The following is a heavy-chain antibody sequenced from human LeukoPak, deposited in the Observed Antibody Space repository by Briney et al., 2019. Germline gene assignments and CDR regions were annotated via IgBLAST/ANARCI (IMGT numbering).Heavy chain of an antibody. D-gene: IGHD6-19*01. Sequence: GGSLRLSCAASGFIFSTYWMTWVRQAPGKGLEWVANIKQDGSETYYVDPVKGRFTISRGNAKNSLYLQMHSLRAEDTAVYYCVREGTTVALFDYWGQGSLVTVSS. V-gene: IGHV3-7*01. CDR3: VREGTTVALFDY. J-gene: IGHJ4*02. CDR2: IKQDGSET. CDR1: GFIFSTYW.